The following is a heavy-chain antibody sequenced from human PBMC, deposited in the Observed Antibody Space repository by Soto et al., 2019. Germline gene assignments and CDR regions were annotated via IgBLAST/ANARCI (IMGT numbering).Heavy chain of an antibody. CDR2: INPSGGST. D-gene: IGHD2-2*01. V-gene: IGHV1-46*03. J-gene: IGHJ4*02. CDR1: GYTFTSYA. CDR3: ASDCSSTGCQDAPDY. Sequence: ASVKVSCEASGYTFTSYAMHWVRQAPGQGLEWMGIINPSGGSTSYAQKFQGRVTMTRDTSTSTVYMELSSLRSEDTAVYYCASDCSSTGCQDAPDYWGQGTLVTVSS.